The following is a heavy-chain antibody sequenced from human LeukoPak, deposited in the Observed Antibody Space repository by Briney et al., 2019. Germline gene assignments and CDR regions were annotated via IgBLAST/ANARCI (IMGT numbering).Heavy chain of an antibody. V-gene: IGHV4-34*01. CDR2: INHSGST. CDR1: GGSFSGYY. CDR3: ARGRGYCTNGVCYPRYYYYYMDV. D-gene: IGHD2-8*01. J-gene: IGHJ6*03. Sequence: SETLSLTCAVYGGSFSGYYWSWIRQPPGKGLEWIGEINHSGSTNYNPSLKSRVTISVDTSKNQFSLKLSSVTAADTAVYYCARGRGYCTNGVCYPRYYYYYMDVWGKGTTVTVSS.